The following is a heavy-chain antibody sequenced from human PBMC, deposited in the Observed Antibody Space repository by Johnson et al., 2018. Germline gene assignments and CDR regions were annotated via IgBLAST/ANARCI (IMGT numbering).Heavy chain of an antibody. J-gene: IGHJ3*02. CDR1: GFTFRTQI. D-gene: IGHD6-19*01. CDR2: ISGSSTYI. Sequence: VQLVQSGGGLVKPGGSLRLYCAVSGFTFRTQIMNWVRQAPGRGLEWVSSISGSSTYIYYADSVKGRFTISRDNAKNSLYRQMNNLRVEDTAAYYCAREEYSSGRAGIFPIWGQGTMVTVSP. V-gene: IGHV3-21*01. CDR3: AREEYSSGRAGIFPI.